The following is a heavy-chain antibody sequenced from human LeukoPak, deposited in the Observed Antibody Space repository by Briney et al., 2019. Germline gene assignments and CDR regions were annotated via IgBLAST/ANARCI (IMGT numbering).Heavy chain of an antibody. D-gene: IGHD3-22*01. Sequence: GASVKVSCKASGGTFSSYAISWVRQAPGQGLEWMGGIIPIFGTANYAQKFQGRVTITTDESTSTAYMELSSLRSEDTAVYYCARADELIARGRGAFDIWGQGTMVTVSS. CDR2: IIPIFGTA. V-gene: IGHV1-69*05. CDR3: ARADELIARGRGAFDI. J-gene: IGHJ3*02. CDR1: GGTFSSYA.